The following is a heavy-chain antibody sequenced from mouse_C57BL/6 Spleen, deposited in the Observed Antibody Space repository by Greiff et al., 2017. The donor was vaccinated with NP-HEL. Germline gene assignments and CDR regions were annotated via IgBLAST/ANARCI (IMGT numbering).Heavy chain of an antibody. J-gene: IGHJ2*01. D-gene: IGHD2-1*01. CDR1: GYTFTSYW. V-gene: IGHV1-64*01. Sequence: QVQLQQPGAELVKPGASVKLSCKASGYTFTSYWMHWVKQRPGQGLEWIGMIHPNSGSTNYNEKFKSKATLTVDKSSSTAYMQLSSLTSEDSAVYYCARRDGNLYYFDDWGKGTTLTVSS. CDR3: ARRDGNLYYFDD. CDR2: IHPNSGST.